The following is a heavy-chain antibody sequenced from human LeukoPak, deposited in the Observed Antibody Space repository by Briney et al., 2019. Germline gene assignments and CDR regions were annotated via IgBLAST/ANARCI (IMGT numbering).Heavy chain of an antibody. J-gene: IGHJ2*01. V-gene: IGHV4-59*03. D-gene: IGHD2-2*01. Sequence: ASETLSLTCTVSGGSISDYYWSWIRQPPGEGLEWIGYAHYSGNTNYNPSLKSRVTISVDTSKSQVSLKLRSVTAADTAVYYCAKQTPSTRDWYFDLWGRGTLVTVSS. CDR1: GGSISDYY. CDR3: AKQTPSTRDWYFDL. CDR2: AHYSGNT.